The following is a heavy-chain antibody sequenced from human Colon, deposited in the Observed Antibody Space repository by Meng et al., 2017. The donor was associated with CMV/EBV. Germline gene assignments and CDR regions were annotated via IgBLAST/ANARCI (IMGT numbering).Heavy chain of an antibody. Sequence: QIGLVQSGAEVYMPGATVTDYCKASGYTFTSYSISWVRQAPGQWLQSMGRIDTYNGNTNYAQNLQDRVTMTTDTSTSTADMELRSLKSDVTADYYCAREGHCNGAILGLAAFDYWGQRTLVTVSS. V-gene: IGHV1-18*01. CDR3: AREGHCNGAILGLAAFDY. J-gene: IGHJ4*02. CDR1: GYTFTSYS. D-gene: IGHD2-15*01. CDR2: IDTYNGNT.